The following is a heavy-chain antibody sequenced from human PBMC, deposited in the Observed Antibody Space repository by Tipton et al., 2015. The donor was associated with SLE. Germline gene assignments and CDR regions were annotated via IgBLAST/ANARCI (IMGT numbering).Heavy chain of an antibody. CDR2: TSYSGST. D-gene: IGHD6-19*01. J-gene: IGHJ4*02. Sequence: TLSLTCSVSDDSIRDYYFSWIRQPPGNKLEWIGYTSYSGSTRYNPSLESRVTISLDTSKSHFSLKLGSVTAADMAVYYCARRSLLAVPKWGQGTLVTVSS. CDR3: ARRSLLAVPK. CDR1: DDSIRDYY. V-gene: IGHV4-59*08.